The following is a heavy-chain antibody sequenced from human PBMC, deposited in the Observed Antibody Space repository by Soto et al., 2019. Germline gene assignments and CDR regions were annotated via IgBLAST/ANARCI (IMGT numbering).Heavy chain of an antibody. CDR3: ARGKAVTAMAKAY. Sequence: PSETLSLTCTVSGGSISSYYWIWIRQPPGKGLEWIGYIYYSGNTNYNPSLKSRVTISVDTSKNQFPLKLSSVTAADTAVYYCARGKAVTAMAKAYWGQGTPVTVS. V-gene: IGHV4-59*01. CDR1: GGSISSYY. CDR2: IYYSGNT. D-gene: IGHD5-18*01. J-gene: IGHJ4*02.